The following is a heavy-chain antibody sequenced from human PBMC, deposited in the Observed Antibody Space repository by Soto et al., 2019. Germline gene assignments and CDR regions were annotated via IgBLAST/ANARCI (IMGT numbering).Heavy chain of an antibody. CDR2: INPSGGST. J-gene: IGHJ3*02. CDR1: GYTFGRYY. Sequence: ASVKVSCKTSGYTFGRYYMHWVRQAPGQGLEWMGIINPSGGSTSYAQKFQGRVTMTRDTSTSTVYMELSSLRSEDTAVYYCARVVPDDYGDVETQGDDAVDIWGQGTMVTVSS. CDR3: ARVVPDDYGDVETQGDDAVDI. V-gene: IGHV1-46*03. D-gene: IGHD4-17*01.